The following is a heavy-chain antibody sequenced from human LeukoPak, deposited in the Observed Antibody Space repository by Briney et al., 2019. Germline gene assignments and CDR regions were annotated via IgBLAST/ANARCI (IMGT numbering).Heavy chain of an antibody. CDR3: ASAPWEGRFLEWLLVE. J-gene: IGHJ4*02. CDR2: IYYSGST. D-gene: IGHD3-3*01. Sequence: SETLSLTCSVSGGSNRNYYWNWIRQSPGKGLEWIGYIYYSGSTNYNPSLKSRVTISVDTSKNQFSLKLSSVTAADTAVYYCASAPWEGRFLEWLLVEWGQGTLVTVSS. CDR1: GGSNRNYY. V-gene: IGHV4-59*01.